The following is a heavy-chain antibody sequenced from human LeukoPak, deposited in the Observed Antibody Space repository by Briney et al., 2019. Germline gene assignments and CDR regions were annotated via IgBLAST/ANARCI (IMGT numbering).Heavy chain of an antibody. J-gene: IGHJ3*02. CDR2: IYYSGST. D-gene: IGHD1-26*01. V-gene: IGHV4-59*01. CDR1: GGSMSSYY. CDR3: ARGPVGGATYYDRDAFDI. Sequence: EPSETLSLTCTVSGGSMSSYYWSWIRQSPGKGLEWIGYIYYSGSTNYNPSLKSRVTISVDTSKNQFSLKLSSVTAVDTAVYYCARGPVGGATYYDRDAFDIWGQGTMVTVSS.